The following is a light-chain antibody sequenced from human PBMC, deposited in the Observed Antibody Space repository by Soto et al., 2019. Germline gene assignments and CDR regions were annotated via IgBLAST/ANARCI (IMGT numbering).Light chain of an antibody. CDR1: QSVSSY. CDR3: QQRSNWIT. V-gene: IGKV3-11*01. J-gene: IGKJ5*01. CDR2: DAS. Sequence: EIVLTQSPATLSLSPGERATLSCRASQSVSSYLGWYQQKPGQAPRLLIYDASNRATGIPARFSGSGSGTDFTLTSRSLEPEDFAVYYCQQRSNWITFGQGTRLEIK.